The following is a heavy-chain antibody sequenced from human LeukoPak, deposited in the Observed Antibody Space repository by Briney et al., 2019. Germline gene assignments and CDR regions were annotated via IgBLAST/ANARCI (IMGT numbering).Heavy chain of an antibody. D-gene: IGHD1-14*01. J-gene: IGHJ4*02. CDR2: IIPTLEVA. CDR1: GGTFSSYA. V-gene: IGHV1-69*04. CDR3: ARVISGTWLWF. Sequence: SAKVSCKASGGTFSSYAITWVRQAPGLGLEWMGRIIPTLEVANYAQKFQGRVTITADKSTSTAYMELSSLRPEDTAVYYCARVISGTWLWFWGQGTLVSASS.